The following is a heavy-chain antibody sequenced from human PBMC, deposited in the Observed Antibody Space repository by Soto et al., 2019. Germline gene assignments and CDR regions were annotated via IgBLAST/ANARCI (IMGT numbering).Heavy chain of an antibody. V-gene: IGHV4-4*07. D-gene: IGHD3-22*01. CDR3: AKVSGFHYDGSSSLYYYNGMDV. J-gene: IGHJ6*02. Sequence: SETLSLTCTVSAGSISRDYWSWIRQPAGKGLEWIGRIHISGSINYNPSLKSRITMSIDTSKNQFSLKLSSVTAADTAVYYCAKVSGFHYDGSSSLYYYNGMDVWGQGTTVTVS. CDR2: IHISGSI. CDR1: AGSISRDY.